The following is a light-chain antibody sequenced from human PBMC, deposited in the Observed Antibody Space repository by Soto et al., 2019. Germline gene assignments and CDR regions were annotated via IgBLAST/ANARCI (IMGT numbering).Light chain of an antibody. CDR2: EGS. CDR3: CSYAGSSLYV. J-gene: IGLJ1*01. CDR1: SSDVGSYNL. V-gene: IGLV2-23*01. Sequence: QSVLTQPASVSGSPGQSITLSCTGTSSDVGSYNLVSWYQQHPGKAPKLMIYEGSKRPSGVSNRFSGSKSGNTASLTISGLQAEDEADYYCCSYAGSSLYVFGTGTKVTV.